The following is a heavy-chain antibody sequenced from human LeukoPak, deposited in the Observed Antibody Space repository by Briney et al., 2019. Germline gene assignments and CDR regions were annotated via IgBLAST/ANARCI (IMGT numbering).Heavy chain of an antibody. CDR3: VRVATNLIDS. CDR1: GGSISTTTYY. Sequence: SETLSLTCTVSGGSISTTTYYWAWIRQPPGKGLEWIGTLYYSGTTYYNPSLKSRVTISVDTSRNQFSLRLSSVTAAETTAYYCVRVATNLIDSWGQGTLVTVSS. V-gene: IGHV4-39*01. CDR2: LYYSGTT. D-gene: IGHD5-12*01. J-gene: IGHJ4*02.